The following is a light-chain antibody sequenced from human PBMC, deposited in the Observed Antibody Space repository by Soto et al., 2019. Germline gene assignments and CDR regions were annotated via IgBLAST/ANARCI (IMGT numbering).Light chain of an antibody. CDR3: SSYTSTNTQV. CDR2: EVS. CDR1: SSDVGAYKY. J-gene: IGLJ1*01. Sequence: QSVLTQPASVSGSPGQSITISCTGTSSDVGAYKYVSWYQQYPGKAPKLMIYEVSNRPSGVSNRFSGSKSGNTASVTISGLQAEDEADYYCSSYTSTNTQVFGTGTKVTVL. V-gene: IGLV2-14*01.